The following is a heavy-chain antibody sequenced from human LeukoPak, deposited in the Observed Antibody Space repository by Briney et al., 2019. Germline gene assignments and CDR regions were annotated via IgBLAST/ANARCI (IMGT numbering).Heavy chain of an antibody. V-gene: IGHV4-30-2*03. J-gene: IGHJ4*02. D-gene: IGHD3-3*01. Sequence: KPSQTLSLTCAVSGGSISSGSYSWSWIRQPPGKGLEWIGYIYHSGRTYYNPSLKSRVTISVDTSKKQFSLKLTSVTAADTAVYYCARLWSGYRPPDYWGQGTLVTVSS. CDR1: GGSISSGSYS. CDR2: IYHSGRT. CDR3: ARLWSGYRPPDY.